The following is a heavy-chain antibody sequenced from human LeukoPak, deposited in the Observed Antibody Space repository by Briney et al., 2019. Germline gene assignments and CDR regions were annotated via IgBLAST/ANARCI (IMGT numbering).Heavy chain of an antibody. CDR3: AKDAQRGFDYSNSLEN. CDR1: KFTFSHYG. Sequence: GGSLRLSCAASKFTFSHYGMHWVRQAPGKGLEWVAVIWNDGSNQYYADSVKGRFAVSRDNSQNTLYLQMNSLRPEDTAVYYCAKDAQRGFDYSNSLENWGQGTLVTVSS. J-gene: IGHJ4*02. D-gene: IGHD4-11*01. V-gene: IGHV3-33*06. CDR2: IWNDGSNQ.